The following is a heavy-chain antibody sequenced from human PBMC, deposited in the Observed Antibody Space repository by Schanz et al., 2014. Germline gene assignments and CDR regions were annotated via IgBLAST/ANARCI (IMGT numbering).Heavy chain of an antibody. V-gene: IGHV3-23*01. D-gene: IGHD4-17*01. J-gene: IGHJ4*01. CDR3: ARIWPTVSTRLVDLWGEGIVDNDY. CDR2: ISGSGATT. CDR1: FTFSSYA. Sequence: FTFSSYAMSWVRQAPGKGLEWVSVISGSGATTYYADSVKGRFTISRDNPRNTVYFQMRRMRAEDTAVYYCARIWPTVSTRLVDLWGEGIVDNDY.